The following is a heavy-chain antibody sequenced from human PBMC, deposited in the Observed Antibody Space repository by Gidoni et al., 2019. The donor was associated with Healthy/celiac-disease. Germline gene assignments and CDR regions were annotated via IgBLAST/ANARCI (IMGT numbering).Heavy chain of an antibody. V-gene: IGHV4-4*02. CDR1: GASISSSNW. D-gene: IGHD3-3*01. Sequence: QVQLQESGPGLVKPSGTLSLTCAVSGASISSSNWWSWVRQPPGKGLEWIGEIYHSGSTNYNPSLKSRGTISVDKSKNQFSLKLSSVTAADTAVYYCARATEYDFWSGPTYYFDYWGQGTLVTVSS. CDR2: IYHSGST. J-gene: IGHJ4*02. CDR3: ARATEYDFWSGPTYYFDY.